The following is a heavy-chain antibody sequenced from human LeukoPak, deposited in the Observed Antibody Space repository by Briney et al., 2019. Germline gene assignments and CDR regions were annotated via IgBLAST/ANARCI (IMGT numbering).Heavy chain of an antibody. CDR1: GFTFSTYS. CDR2: ISSSSSYI. Sequence: PGGSLRLSCAASGFTFSTYSMNWVRQAPGKGLEWVSSISSSSSYIYYADSVKGRFTISRDNAKNSLFLQMNSLRAEDTAVYYCARDRLLEERDFYSYYYMDVWGKGTTVTVSS. D-gene: IGHD1/OR15-1a*01. V-gene: IGHV3-21*01. CDR3: ARDRLLEERDFYSYYYMDV. J-gene: IGHJ6*03.